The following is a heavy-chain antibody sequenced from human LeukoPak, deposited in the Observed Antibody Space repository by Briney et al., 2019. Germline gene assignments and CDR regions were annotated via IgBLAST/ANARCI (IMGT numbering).Heavy chain of an antibody. CDR3: AKEEGGSNYNPIDY. CDR1: GYTFSSYA. CDR2: ISYDGSNK. J-gene: IGHJ4*02. V-gene: IGHV3-30-3*01. Sequence: GRSLRLSCAASGYTFSSYAMHWVRQAPGKGLEWVAVISYDGSNKYYADSVKGRFTISRDNSKNTLYLQMNSLRAEDTAVYYCAKEEGGSNYNPIDYWGQGTLVTVSS. D-gene: IGHD1-26*01.